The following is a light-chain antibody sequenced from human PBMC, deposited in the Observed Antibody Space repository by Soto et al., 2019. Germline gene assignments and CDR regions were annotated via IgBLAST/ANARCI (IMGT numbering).Light chain of an antibody. CDR3: QQYKYLWT. V-gene: IGKV3-15*01. J-gene: IGKJ1*01. Sequence: EIVMTQSPATLSVSPGEEVTLSCRASESISSHLAWYQQRPGRSPRLLIHEASTRATGISARFSGSGSRTEFTLTSSSLQSEDCADYYCQQYKYLWTFGQGTRVELK. CDR2: EAS. CDR1: ESISSH.